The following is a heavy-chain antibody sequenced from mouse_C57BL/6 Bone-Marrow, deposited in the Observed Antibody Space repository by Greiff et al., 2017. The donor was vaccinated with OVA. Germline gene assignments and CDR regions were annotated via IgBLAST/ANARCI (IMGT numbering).Heavy chain of an antibody. CDR2: IDPENGDT. D-gene: IGHD1-1*01. Sequence: EVKVEESGAELVRPGASVKLSCTASGFNIKDDYMHWVKQRPEQGLEWIGWIDPENGDTEYASKFQGKATITADTSSNTAYLQLSSLTSEDTAVYYCTTDGSAYWGQGTTLTVSS. J-gene: IGHJ2*01. CDR3: TTDGSAY. CDR1: GFNIKDDY. V-gene: IGHV14-4*01.